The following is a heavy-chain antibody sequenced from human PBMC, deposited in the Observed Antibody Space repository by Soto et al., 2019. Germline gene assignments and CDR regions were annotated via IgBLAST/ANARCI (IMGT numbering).Heavy chain of an antibody. Sequence: LRLSCAASGFTFSSYAMSWVRQAPGKGLEWVSAISGSGGSTYYADSVKGRFTISRDNSKNTLYLQMNSLRAEDTAVYYCAKDDDILTGSTFDYWGQGTLVTVSS. V-gene: IGHV3-23*01. D-gene: IGHD3-9*01. J-gene: IGHJ4*02. CDR1: GFTFSSYA. CDR2: ISGSGGST. CDR3: AKDDDILTGSTFDY.